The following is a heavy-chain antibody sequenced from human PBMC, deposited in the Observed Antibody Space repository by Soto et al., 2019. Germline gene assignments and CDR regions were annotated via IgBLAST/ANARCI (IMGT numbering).Heavy chain of an antibody. CDR1: GGSFSGYY. J-gene: IGHJ4*02. Sequence: SETLSLTCAVYGGSFSGYYWTWIRQPPGTGLEWIGEINHSGSTNYNPSLKSRVTISVDTSKNQFSLKLTSVTAADTAVYYCARDKITGLFDSWGQGTLVTVSS. CDR3: ARDKITGLFDS. D-gene: IGHD2-8*02. CDR2: INHSGST. V-gene: IGHV4-34*01.